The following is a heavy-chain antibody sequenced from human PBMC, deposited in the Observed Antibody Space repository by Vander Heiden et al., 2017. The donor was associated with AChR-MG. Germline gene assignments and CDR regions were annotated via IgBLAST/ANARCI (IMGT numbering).Heavy chain of an antibody. D-gene: IGHD6-13*01. V-gene: IGHV3-30*18. CDR3: AKDWGIAAAGEFDY. Sequence: QVQLVESGGGVVQPGRSLSLTCAASGFTFGSYGMHWVRQAPGKGLEWVAVISYDGSNKYYADSVKGRFTITRDNSKNTLYLQMNSLRAEDTAVYYCAKDWGIAAAGEFDYWGQGTLVTVSS. CDR1: GFTFGSYG. J-gene: IGHJ4*02. CDR2: ISYDGSNK.